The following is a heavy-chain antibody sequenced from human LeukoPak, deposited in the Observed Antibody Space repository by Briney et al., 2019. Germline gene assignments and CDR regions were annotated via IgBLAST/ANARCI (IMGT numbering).Heavy chain of an antibody. J-gene: IGHJ4*02. CDR1: GFTFSIFS. V-gene: IGHV3-48*01. Sequence: AGGSLRLSCAASGFTFSIFSMNWVRQAPGKGLEWVSSITSSSSAIHFADSVKGRFTISRDNAKNSLYLQMNSLRAEDTAVYYCARDRSRIFDYWGQGTLVTVSS. CDR3: ARDRSRIFDY. D-gene: IGHD2/OR15-2a*01. CDR2: ITSSSSAI.